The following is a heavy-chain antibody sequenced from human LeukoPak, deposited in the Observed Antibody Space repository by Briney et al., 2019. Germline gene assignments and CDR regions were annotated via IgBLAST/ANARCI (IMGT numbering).Heavy chain of an antibody. J-gene: IGHJ4*02. CDR2: IYYSGST. D-gene: IGHD6-13*01. CDR1: GGSISSSSYY. V-gene: IGHV4-39*01. CDR3: ARCVQQLPDY. Sequence: SETLSLTCTVSGGSISSSSYYWGWIRQPPGKGLEWIGSIYYSGSTYYNPSLKSRVTISVDTSKNQFSLKLSSVTAADTAVYYCARCVQQLPDYWGQGTLVTVPS.